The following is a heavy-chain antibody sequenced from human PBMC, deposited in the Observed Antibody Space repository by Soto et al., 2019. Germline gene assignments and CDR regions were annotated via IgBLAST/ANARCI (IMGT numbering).Heavy chain of an antibody. CDR1: GFSFSSAW. D-gene: IGHD3-16*01. CDR3: SRDRSFSRFAY. J-gene: IGHJ4*02. Sequence: RGSLRLSCVVSGFSFSSAWMTWIRQAPGKGLERVAIMNEDGSERYYVDSVKGRFTISRDNAKNALFLQMNSLRVEDTAVYFCSRDRSFSRFAYGGQESLHTTSS. V-gene: IGHV3-7*03. CDR2: MNEDGSER.